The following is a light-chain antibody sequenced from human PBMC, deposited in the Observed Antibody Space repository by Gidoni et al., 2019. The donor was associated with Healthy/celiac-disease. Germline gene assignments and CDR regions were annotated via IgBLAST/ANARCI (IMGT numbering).Light chain of an antibody. CDR2: GNS. CDR1: SPNIGAGYD. V-gene: IGLV1-40*01. Sequence: SVLTQPPSVSGAPGPRVTIACTGSSPNIGAGYDVHWYQQLPGTAPKLLIYGNSNRPSGVPDRFSGSKSGTSASLAITGLQAEDEADYYCQSYDSSLSAVVFGGGTKLTVL. J-gene: IGLJ2*01. CDR3: QSYDSSLSAVV.